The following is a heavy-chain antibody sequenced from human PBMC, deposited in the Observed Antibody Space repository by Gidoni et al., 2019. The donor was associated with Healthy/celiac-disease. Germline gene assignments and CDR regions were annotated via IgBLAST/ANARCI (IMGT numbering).Heavy chain of an antibody. D-gene: IGHD2-15*01. CDR1: GFTFSSHW. CDR3: ARVGGYCSGGSCHPVFDY. V-gene: IGHV3-7*01. Sequence: EVQLVESGGGLVQPGGSLRLSCAASGFTFSSHWMSWVRQAPGKGLEWVANIKQDGSEKYYVDSVKGRFTISRDNAKNSLYLQMNSLRAEDTAVYYCARVGGYCSGGSCHPVFDYWGQGTLITVSS. CDR2: IKQDGSEK. J-gene: IGHJ4*02.